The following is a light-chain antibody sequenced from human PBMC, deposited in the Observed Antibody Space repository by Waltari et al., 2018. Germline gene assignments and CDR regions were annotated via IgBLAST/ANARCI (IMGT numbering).Light chain of an antibody. CDR1: SGDVEIYTL. J-gene: IGLJ1*01. CDR3: CSYAGSSTFV. V-gene: IGLV2-23*01. Sequence: QSALTQPASVSGSPGQSISISCSGTSGDVEIYTLVYWYQQHPGKAPQLLIYETTKRPSGVSDRFSGSKSGNTAYLTVSGLQAEDESDYYCCSYAGSSTFVFGSGTRVTV. CDR2: ETT.